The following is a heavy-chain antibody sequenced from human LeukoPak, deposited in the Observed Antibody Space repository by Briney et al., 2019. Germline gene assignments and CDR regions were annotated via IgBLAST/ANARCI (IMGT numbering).Heavy chain of an antibody. V-gene: IGHV3-30-3*01. D-gene: IGHD6-13*01. CDR1: GFTFSTYA. CDR2: ISYDGSNK. Sequence: PGGSLRLSCAASGFTFSTYAMHWVRQAPGKRLECVAVISYDGSNKYYADSVKGRFTISRDNSKNTLYLQMNSLRAEDTAVYYCARASSAYSSSWLDYWGKGTLVTVSS. J-gene: IGHJ4*01. CDR3: ARASSAYSSSWLDY.